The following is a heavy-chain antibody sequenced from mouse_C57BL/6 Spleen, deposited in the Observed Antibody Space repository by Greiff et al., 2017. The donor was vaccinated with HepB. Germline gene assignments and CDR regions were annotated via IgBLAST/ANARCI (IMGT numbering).Heavy chain of an antibody. D-gene: IGHD1-1*01. CDR1: GYTFTDYN. CDR2: INPNNGGT. J-gene: IGHJ4*01. CDR3: ARERGLLGFLDY. Sequence: VQLQQSGPELVKPGASVKIPCKASGYTFTDYNMDWVKQSHGKSLEWIGDINPNNGGTIYNQKFKGKATFTVDKSSSTAYMELRSLTAEDTAVYYCARERGLLGFLDYWGQGTSVTVSS. V-gene: IGHV1-18*01.